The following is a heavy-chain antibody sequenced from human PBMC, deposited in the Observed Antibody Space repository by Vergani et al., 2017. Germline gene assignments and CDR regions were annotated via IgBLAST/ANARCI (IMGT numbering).Heavy chain of an antibody. D-gene: IGHD6-19*01. CDR1: GGSFSGYY. CDR3: ARVTGTIGRHRSFDY. CDR2: INHSGST. Sequence: QVQLQQWGAGLLKPSETLSLTCAVYGGSFSGYYWSWIRQPPGKGLEWIGEINHSGSTNYNPSLKSRGTISVDTSKNQFSLKLSSVTAADTAVYYCARVTGTIGRHRSFDYWGQGTLVTVSS. J-gene: IGHJ4*02. V-gene: IGHV4-34*01.